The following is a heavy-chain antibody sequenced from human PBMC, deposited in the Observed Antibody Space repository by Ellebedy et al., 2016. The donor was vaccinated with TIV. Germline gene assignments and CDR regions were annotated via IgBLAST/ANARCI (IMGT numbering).Heavy chain of an antibody. J-gene: IGHJ4*02. D-gene: IGHD3-10*01. CDR1: GFTFSSYA. CDR2: ISGSGGST. CDR3: AKALYGSDRTVVGY. V-gene: IGHV3-23*01. Sequence: GESLKISXAASGFTFSSYAMNWVRQAPGKGLEWVSAISGSGGSTYYADSVKGRFTISRDNSKNTLYLQMNSLRAEDTAVYYCAKALYGSDRTVVGYWGQGTLVTVSS.